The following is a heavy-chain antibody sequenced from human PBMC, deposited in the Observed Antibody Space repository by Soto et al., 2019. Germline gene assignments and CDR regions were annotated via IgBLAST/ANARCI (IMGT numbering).Heavy chain of an antibody. CDR2: INHSGST. CDR1: GGSFSCYY. CDR3: ARALVGSGSSGSYYPHRYYYYYYGMDV. D-gene: IGHD3-10*01. J-gene: IGHJ6*02. Sequence: SETLSLTCAVYGGSFSCYYWSWIRQPPGKGLEWIGEINHSGSTNYNPSLKSRVTISVDTSKNQFSLKLSSVTAADTAVYYCARALVGSGSSGSYYPHRYYYYYYGMDVWGQGATVTVSS. V-gene: IGHV4-34*01.